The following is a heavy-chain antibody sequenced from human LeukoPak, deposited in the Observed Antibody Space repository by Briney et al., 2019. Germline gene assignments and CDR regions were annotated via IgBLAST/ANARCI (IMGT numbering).Heavy chain of an antibody. J-gene: IGHJ4*02. V-gene: IGHV4-39*01. D-gene: IGHD3-10*01. CDR2: IYYSGST. CDR1: GGSISSSSYY. Sequence: SETLSLTCTVSGGSISSSSYYSGWIRQPPGKGLEWIGSIYYSGSTYYNPSLKSRVTISVDTSKNQFSLKLSSVTAADTAVYYCARLSDYYGAGSDFRLFDYWGQGTLVTVSS. CDR3: ARLSDYYGAGSDFRLFDY.